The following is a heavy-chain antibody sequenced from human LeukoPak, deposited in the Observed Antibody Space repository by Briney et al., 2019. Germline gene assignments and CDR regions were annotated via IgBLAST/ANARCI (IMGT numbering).Heavy chain of an antibody. D-gene: IGHD5-18*01. V-gene: IGHV3-21*01. CDR3: ARDRNSELPDTAMVTYY. CDR1: GFTFSSYS. Sequence: GGSLRLSCAASGFTFSSYSMNWVRQAPGKGLEWVSSISSSSSYIYYADSVKGRFTISRDNAKNSLYLQMNSLRAEDTAVYYCARDRNSELPDTAMVTYYWGQGTLVTVSS. J-gene: IGHJ4*02. CDR2: ISSSSSYI.